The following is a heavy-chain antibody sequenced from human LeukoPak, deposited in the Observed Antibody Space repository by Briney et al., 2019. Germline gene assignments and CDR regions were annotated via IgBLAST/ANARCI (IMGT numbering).Heavy chain of an antibody. CDR1: GFTFSSYG. V-gene: IGHV3-33*01. CDR3: ARGGDWNDEEYYFDY. J-gene: IGHJ4*02. D-gene: IGHD1-1*01. Sequence: PGGSLRRSCAASGFTFSSYGMHWVRQAPGKGLEWVAVIWYDGSNKYYADSVKGRFTISRDNSKNTLYLQMNSLRAEDTAVYYCARGGDWNDEEYYFDYWGQGTLVTVSS. CDR2: IWYDGSNK.